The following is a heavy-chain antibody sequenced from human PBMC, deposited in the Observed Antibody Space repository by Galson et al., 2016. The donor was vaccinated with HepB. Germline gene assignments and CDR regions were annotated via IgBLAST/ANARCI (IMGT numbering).Heavy chain of an antibody. CDR2: INPSGGST. CDR1: GYTFTTYY. J-gene: IGHJ4*02. D-gene: IGHD3-10*01. Sequence: SVKVSCKASGYTFTTYYMHWVRQAPGEGLEWMGIINPSGGSTSYAQKFQGRVTMTRDTSTSTVYMEVSSLTSEDTAVYYCARVLVQGVVGYWGQGTLVTVSS. V-gene: IGHV1-46*01. CDR3: ARVLVQGVVGY.